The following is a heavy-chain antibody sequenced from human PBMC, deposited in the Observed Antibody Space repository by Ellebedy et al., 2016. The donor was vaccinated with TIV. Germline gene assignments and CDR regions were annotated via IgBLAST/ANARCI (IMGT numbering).Heavy chain of an antibody. CDR2: ISYGGSA. J-gene: IGHJ4*02. CDR1: GGSISRSSHY. V-gene: IGHV4-39*01. D-gene: IGHD6-19*01. CDR3: ARHPLEWLVGPTYFDY. Sequence: MPSETLSLTCTVSGGSISRSSHYWGWIRQPPGKGLEWIGSISYGGSAYYNPPLTSRVTISVDTSKNQFSLKMTSVTAADTAVYYCARHPLEWLVGPTYFDYWGPGTLITVSS.